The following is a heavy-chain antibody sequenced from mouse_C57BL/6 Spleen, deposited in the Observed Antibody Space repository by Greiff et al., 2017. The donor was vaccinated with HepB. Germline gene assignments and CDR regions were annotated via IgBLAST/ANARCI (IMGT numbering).Heavy chain of an antibody. J-gene: IGHJ2*01. D-gene: IGHD1-1*01. CDR3: ARSGAVVYFDY. Sequence: LQESGAELVKPGASVKISCKASGYAFSSYWMNWVKQRPGKGLEWIGQIYPGDGDTNYNGKFKGKATLTADKSSSTAYMQLSSLTSEDSAVYFCARSGAVVYFDYWGQGTTLTVSS. CDR1: GYAFSSYW. V-gene: IGHV1-80*01. CDR2: IYPGDGDT.